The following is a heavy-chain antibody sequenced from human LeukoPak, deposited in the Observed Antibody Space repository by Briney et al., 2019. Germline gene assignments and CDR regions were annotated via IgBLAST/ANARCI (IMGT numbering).Heavy chain of an antibody. V-gene: IGHV3-7*01. Sequence: GGSLRLSCAASGYTFSRDSMNWVRQAPGKGLEWVTNIKPDGSEKYYVDSVKGRFTISRDNAKNSLYLQMNSLRAEDTALYYCARDTVGVTDYWGQGTLVTVSS. CDR2: IKPDGSEK. CDR3: ARDTVGVTDY. D-gene: IGHD1-26*01. J-gene: IGHJ4*02. CDR1: GYTFSRDS.